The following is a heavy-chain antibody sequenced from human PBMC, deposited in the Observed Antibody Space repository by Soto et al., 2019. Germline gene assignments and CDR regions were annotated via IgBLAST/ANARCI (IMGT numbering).Heavy chain of an antibody. CDR3: ASGPPIFIVTTIVPRNYYLVS. J-gene: IGHJ4*02. V-gene: IGHV4-39*01. CDR1: GGSIRTSNYY. D-gene: IGHD2-21*02. Sequence: PSETLSLTCTVSGGSIRTSNYYWLWIRQTPGRGLEWIGSVYYTGTTYYTPSLQGRVSMSADTSKNQFFLELKSVTAADTAVYYCASGPPIFIVTTIVPRNYYLVSWGQGPMGSVFS. CDR2: VYYTGTT.